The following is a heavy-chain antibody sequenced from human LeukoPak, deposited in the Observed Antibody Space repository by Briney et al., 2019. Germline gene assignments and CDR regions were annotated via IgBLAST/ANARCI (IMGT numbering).Heavy chain of an antibody. D-gene: IGHD3-3*01. Sequence: SVKVSCKASGGTFINYAINWMRQAPGEGLEWLGGIITNFGTTNYAQKYQGRVTITADESTSTVYMELSSLRSEDTAVYYCARPRTYYDFWRGYPPFDYWGQGTLVTVSS. V-gene: IGHV1-69*13. CDR3: ARPRTYYDFWRGYPPFDY. CDR2: IITNFGTT. CDR1: GGTFINYA. J-gene: IGHJ4*02.